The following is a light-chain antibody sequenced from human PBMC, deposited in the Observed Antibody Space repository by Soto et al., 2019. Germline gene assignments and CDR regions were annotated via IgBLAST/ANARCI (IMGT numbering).Light chain of an antibody. CDR2: GAF. CDR3: QQYGNSIPIT. Sequence: EFVWPQSTGTLSLSPGERATLSCRPSQSVSTSFLAWYQQKPGQAPRLLIYGAFSRATGIPDRFSGSGSGTDFTLTISRLEPEDFAVYYCQQYGNSIPITFGQGTRLEIK. V-gene: IGKV3-20*01. J-gene: IGKJ5*01. CDR1: QSVSTSF.